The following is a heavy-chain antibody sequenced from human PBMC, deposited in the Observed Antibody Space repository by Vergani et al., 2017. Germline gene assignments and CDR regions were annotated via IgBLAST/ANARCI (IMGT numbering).Heavy chain of an antibody. D-gene: IGHD3-22*01. CDR3: ATTAGITMIGYAFDI. Sequence: QVQLQESGPGLVKPSQTLSLTCTVSGGSISSGGYYWSWIRQHPWKGLEWIGYIYYSGSTYYNPSLKRRVTISVDTSKNQFSLKLSSVTAADTAVYYCATTAGITMIGYAFDIWGQGTMVTVSS. CDR1: GGSISSGGYY. CDR2: IYYSGST. J-gene: IGHJ3*02. V-gene: IGHV4-31*03.